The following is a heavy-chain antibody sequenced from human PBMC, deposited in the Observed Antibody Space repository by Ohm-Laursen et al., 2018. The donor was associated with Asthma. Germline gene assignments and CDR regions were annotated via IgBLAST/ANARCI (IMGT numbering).Heavy chain of an antibody. CDR2: IYYRGNT. Sequence: GTLSLTCAVPGGSISGSSYFWGWIRQPPGKGLEWLGGIYYRGNTYYNPSLKSRLTISVDTSKNQFSPKLSSVTAADTAVYYCARQRRDGFAYWGQGTLVTVSS. D-gene: IGHD5-24*01. CDR3: ARQRRDGFAY. J-gene: IGHJ4*02. CDR1: GGSISGSSYF. V-gene: IGHV4-39*01.